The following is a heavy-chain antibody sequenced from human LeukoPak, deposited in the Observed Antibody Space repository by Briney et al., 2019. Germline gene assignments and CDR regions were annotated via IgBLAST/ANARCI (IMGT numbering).Heavy chain of an antibody. Sequence: PSGTLSLTCVVSGGSISSSNWWSWVRQPPEKGLEWIGEISHDGSTNYNPSLKSRVTMSIDKSNNHFSLKLTSVTAADTAMYYCARGDNYVFDVWGRGTLVSVSS. CDR1: GGSISSSNW. D-gene: IGHD5-24*01. V-gene: IGHV4-4*02. CDR3: ARGDNYVFDV. CDR2: ISHDGST. J-gene: IGHJ2*01.